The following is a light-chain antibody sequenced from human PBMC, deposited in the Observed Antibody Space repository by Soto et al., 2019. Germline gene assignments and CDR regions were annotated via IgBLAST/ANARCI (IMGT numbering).Light chain of an antibody. Sequence: DVQMTQSPASLSASAGDTVTITCRATQGIHNYLAWYQLKPGKPPKLLLYGASSVQSGVPSRFSASGYGTDFTFPISSLQPEDGGTYYCQKYNSGLRTFGGGTTVEI. J-gene: IGKJ4*01. CDR1: QGIHNY. CDR3: QKYNSGLRT. V-gene: IGKV1-27*01. CDR2: GAS.